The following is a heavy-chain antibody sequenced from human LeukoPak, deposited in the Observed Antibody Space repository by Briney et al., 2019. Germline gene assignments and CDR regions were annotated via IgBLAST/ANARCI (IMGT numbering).Heavy chain of an antibody. V-gene: IGHV1-24*01. J-gene: IGHJ5*02. Sequence: ASVKVSCKVSGYTLTELSMHWVRQAPGKGLEWMGGFDPEDGETIYAQKFQGRVTMTEDTSTDTAYMELSSLRSEDTAVYYCATGRFNTMVRGVIEDPWGQGTLVTVSS. CDR1: GYTLTELS. D-gene: IGHD3-10*01. CDR3: ATGRFNTMVRGVIEDP. CDR2: FDPEDGET.